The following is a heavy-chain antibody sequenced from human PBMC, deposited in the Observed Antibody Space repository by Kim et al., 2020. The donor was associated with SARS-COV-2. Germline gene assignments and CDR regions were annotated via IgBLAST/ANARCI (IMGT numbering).Heavy chain of an antibody. D-gene: IGHD6-19*01. Sequence: YVESLKGRFTIYRDNAKNSLYLQRNSLRAEDTAVYYCARDIAVAGTAVDIWGQGTMVTVSS. J-gene: IGHJ3*02. CDR3: ARDIAVAGTAVDI. V-gene: IGHV3-7*01.